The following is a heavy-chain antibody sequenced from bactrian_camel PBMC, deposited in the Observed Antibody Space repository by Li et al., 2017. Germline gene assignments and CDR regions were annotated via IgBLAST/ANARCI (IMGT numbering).Heavy chain of an antibody. CDR2: IDSDGTA. V-gene: IGHV3S55*01. J-gene: IGHJ4*01. CDR1: VNAYLRYC. Sequence: VQLVESGGGSVQAGGSLRLSCVASVNAYLRYCMGWFRQAPGKERERVATIDSDGTATYADFVEGRFSLSKDSAKNTLYLQMNSLKPEDTAMYYCAAVCFPGGARDDAIAATVFRVWGQGTQVTVS. D-gene: IGHD4*01. CDR3: AAVCFPGGARDDAIAATVFRV.